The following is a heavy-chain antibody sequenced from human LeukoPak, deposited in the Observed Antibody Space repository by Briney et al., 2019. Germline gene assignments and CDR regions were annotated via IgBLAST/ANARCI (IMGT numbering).Heavy chain of an antibody. V-gene: IGHV3-7*01. Sequence: PGGSPRLSCAAAGFTFSDYWMTWVRQFPGQGLEWVANIKQDGSESYYVDSVKGRFTISRDNAKQSLYLDMDSLRVEDTGVYYCARVGAWDLQRIFDYGARGARVSASS. J-gene: IGHJ4*02. D-gene: IGHD1-26*01. CDR2: IKQDGSES. CDR3: ARVGAWDLQRIFDY. CDR1: GFTFSDYW.